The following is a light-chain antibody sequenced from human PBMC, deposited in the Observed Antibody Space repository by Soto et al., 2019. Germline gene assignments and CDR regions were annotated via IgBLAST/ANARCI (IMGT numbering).Light chain of an antibody. CDR1: NSDIANHY. CDR3: GIWATTLYV. V-gene: IGLV1-51*01. J-gene: IGLJ1*01. Sequence: QSVLTQPPSVSASPGQKVTISCSGSNSDIANHYISWYQQLPGTAPKLLIYDNNRSPSGIPERFSASKSGSSATLAITGLQTGDEADYFCGIWATTLYVFGTGTKLTVL. CDR2: DNN.